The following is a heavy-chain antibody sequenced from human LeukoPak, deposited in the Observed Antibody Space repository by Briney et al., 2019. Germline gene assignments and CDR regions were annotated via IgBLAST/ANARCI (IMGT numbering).Heavy chain of an antibody. CDR1: GFPFRSYA. CDR2: IRYDGSYK. D-gene: IGHD4-17*01. Sequence: GGSLRLSCAASGFPFRSYAMHWVRQAPGKGLEWVAFIRYDGSYKYYADSVKGRFTISRDNSKNTLSLQMNSLRAEDTAVYYCAKNPYGDYVLDYYYYMDVWGKGTTVTISS. CDR3: AKNPYGDYVLDYYYYMDV. V-gene: IGHV3-30*02. J-gene: IGHJ6*03.